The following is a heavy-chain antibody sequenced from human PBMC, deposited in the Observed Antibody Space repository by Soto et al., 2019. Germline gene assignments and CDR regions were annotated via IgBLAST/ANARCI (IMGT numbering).Heavy chain of an antibody. CDR1: GFTVSSYT. V-gene: IGHV3-21*01. CDR3: ARRSELLWLGESLYGMDV. D-gene: IGHD3-10*01. Sequence: XASLRLSCAASGFTVSSYTVNWVRPAPGKGLEWVSSISSDNSYIHYTDSVKGRFTISRDNAKNSLYLQLNSLRAEDTAVYYCARRSELLWLGESLYGMDVWGQGTTVTVSS. J-gene: IGHJ6*02. CDR2: ISSDNSYI.